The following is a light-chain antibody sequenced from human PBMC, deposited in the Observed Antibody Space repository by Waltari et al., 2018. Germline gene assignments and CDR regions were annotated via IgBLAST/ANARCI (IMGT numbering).Light chain of an antibody. J-gene: IGKJ5*01. CDR2: DVS. CDR3: QQYDSLTLLT. Sequence: DIEMTQSSSSLSASVGEKVHTPCRASQDTSNHLSWFQQKPGKAPKLLIYDVSKLETGVASRFSGGGSRADFTLIINDVQPEDVATYYCQQYDSLTLLTFGQGTRLE. CDR1: QDTSNH. V-gene: IGKV1-33*01.